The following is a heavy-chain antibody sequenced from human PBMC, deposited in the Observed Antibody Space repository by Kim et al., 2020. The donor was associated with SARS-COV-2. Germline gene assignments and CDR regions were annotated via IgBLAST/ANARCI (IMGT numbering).Heavy chain of an antibody. CDR1: GGSISSSNW. CDR2: IYHSGST. V-gene: IGHV4-4*02. J-gene: IGHJ6*02. Sequence: SETLSLTCAVSGGSISSSNWWSWVRQPPGKGLEWIGEIYHSGSTNYNPSLKSRVTISVDKSKNQFSLKLSSVTAADTAVYYCARTICSSTSCYGSGAYYCYGMDVWGQGTTVTVSS. D-gene: IGHD2-2*01. CDR3: ARTICSSTSCYGSGAYYCYGMDV.